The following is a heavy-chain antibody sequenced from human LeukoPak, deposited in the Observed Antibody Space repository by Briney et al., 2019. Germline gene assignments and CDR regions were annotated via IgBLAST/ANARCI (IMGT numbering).Heavy chain of an antibody. CDR1: GYTFTSYG. D-gene: IGHD3-22*01. J-gene: IGHJ3*02. CDR3: ARSDGYDSSGYYYFEAFDI. CDR2: ISAYNGNT. V-gene: IGHV1-18*01. Sequence: GASVKVSCKASGYTFTSYGISWVRQAPGQGLEWMGWISAYNGNTNYAQKLQGRVTMTTDTSTSTAYMELRSLRSDDTAVYYCARSDGYDSSGYYYFEAFDIWGQGTMVTVSS.